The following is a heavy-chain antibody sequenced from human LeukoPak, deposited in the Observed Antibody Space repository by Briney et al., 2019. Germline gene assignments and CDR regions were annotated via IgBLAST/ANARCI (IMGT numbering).Heavy chain of an antibody. CDR1: GGSFSGYY. J-gene: IGHJ6*03. CDR2: INHSGST. CDR3: ARGRGAISYYHYYYYMDV. D-gene: IGHD2-21*01. Sequence: KPSETLSLTCAVYGGSFSGYYWSWIRQPPGKGLEWIGEINHSGSTNYNPSLKSRVTISVDTSKNQFSLKLSSVTAADTAVYYCARGRGAISYYHYYYYMDVWGKGTTVTVSS. V-gene: IGHV4-34*01.